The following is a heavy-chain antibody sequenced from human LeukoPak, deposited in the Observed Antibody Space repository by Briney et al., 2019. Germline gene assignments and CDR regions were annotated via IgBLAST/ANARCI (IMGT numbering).Heavy chain of an antibody. V-gene: IGHV3-11*01. Sequence: GGSLRLSCAASGFTFSDYYMSWIRQAPGKGLEGVSYISSSGSTIYYADSVKGRFTISRDNAKNSLYLQMNSLRAEDTAVYYCARGMVRGTSYYYYYGMDVWGQGTTVTVSS. CDR3: ARGMVRGTSYYYYYGMDV. J-gene: IGHJ6*02. D-gene: IGHD3-10*01. CDR2: ISSSGSTI. CDR1: GFTFSDYY.